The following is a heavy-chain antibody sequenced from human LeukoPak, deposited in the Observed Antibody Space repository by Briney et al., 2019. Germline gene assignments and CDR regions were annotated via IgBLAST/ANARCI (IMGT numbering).Heavy chain of an antibody. CDR2: IWYDGSNK. CDR1: GFTFSSFG. Sequence: GGSWRLSCAGSGFTFSSFGMHWVRQAPGRGREWVAVIWYDGSNKYYADSVKGRFTISRDNSKNTLYLQMNSLRAEDTALYYCAKDRLPDGRWSLDYWGQGTLVTVSS. J-gene: IGHJ4*02. D-gene: IGHD6-13*01. CDR3: AKDRLPDGRWSLDY. V-gene: IGHV3-33*03.